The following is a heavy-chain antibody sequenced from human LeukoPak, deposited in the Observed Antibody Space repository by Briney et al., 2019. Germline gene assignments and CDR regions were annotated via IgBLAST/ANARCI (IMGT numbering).Heavy chain of an antibody. CDR1: GYSISSGHY. J-gene: IGHJ5*02. CDR2: IYHSGST. D-gene: IGHD3-10*01. CDR3: ARAPDMVRGVSLEFDP. Sequence: SETLSLTCAVSGYSISSGHYWGWIRQPPGKGLEWIGSIYHSGSTYYNPSLKSRVTISVDTSKNQFSLKLSSVTAADTAVYYCARAPDMVRGVSLEFDPWGQGTLVTVSS. V-gene: IGHV4-38-2*01.